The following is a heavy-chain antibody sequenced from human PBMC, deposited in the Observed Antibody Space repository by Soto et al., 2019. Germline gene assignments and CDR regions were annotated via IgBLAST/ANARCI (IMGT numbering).Heavy chain of an antibody. CDR1: GFTFSDYY. Sequence: GGSLRLSCAASGFTFSDYYMSWIRQAPGKGLEWVSYNSSSGSTIYYADPVKGRFTISRDNTKNSLYLQMNSLRAEDTAVYYWARLGTEGRYDVWSGDDARVMAFDIWGQGTMVTVSS. D-gene: IGHD3-3*01. CDR3: ARLGTEGRYDVWSGDDARVMAFDI. V-gene: IGHV3-11*01. J-gene: IGHJ3*02. CDR2: NSSSGSTI.